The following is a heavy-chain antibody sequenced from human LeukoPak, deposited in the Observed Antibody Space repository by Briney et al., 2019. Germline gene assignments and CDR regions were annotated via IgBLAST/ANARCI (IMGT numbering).Heavy chain of an antibody. Sequence: PGGSLRLSCAASGFTFDDSAMHWVRQAPGKGLEWVSGISWNSVTTGYADSVKGRLTIFRDNAKKFLYLQMNSLRPEDTALYYCAKGGRTSYYYFGHWGQGTLVTVSS. J-gene: IGHJ4*02. V-gene: IGHV3-9*01. D-gene: IGHD2-2*01. CDR1: GFTFDDSA. CDR3: AKGGRTSYYYFGH. CDR2: ISWNSVTT.